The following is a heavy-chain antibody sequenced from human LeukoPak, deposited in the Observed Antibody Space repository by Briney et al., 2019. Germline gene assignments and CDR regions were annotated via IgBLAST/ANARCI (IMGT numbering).Heavy chain of an antibody. D-gene: IGHD1-1*01. J-gene: IGHJ4*02. V-gene: IGHV1-18*01. CDR1: GYTFISYG. Sequence: ASVKVSRKASGYTFISYGVSWVRQAPGQGLEWMGWIDTYKGSTNYAENLQGTVTVTTDTSTSTVYMELRSLRSDDTAVYYCARPNTEATGYYFDYWGQGTLVTVPS. CDR2: IDTYKGST. CDR3: ARPNTEATGYYFDY.